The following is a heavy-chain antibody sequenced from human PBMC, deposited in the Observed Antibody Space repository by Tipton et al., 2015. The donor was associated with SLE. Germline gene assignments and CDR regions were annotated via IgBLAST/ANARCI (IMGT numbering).Heavy chain of an antibody. J-gene: IGHJ3*02. CDR2: ISYDGSNK. CDR1: GFTFSSYA. CDR3: AREDSSGLGAFDI. D-gene: IGHD6-19*01. V-gene: IGHV3-30*04. Sequence: SLRLSCAASGFTFSSYAMHWVRQAPGKGLEWVAVISYDGSNKYYADSVKGRFTISRDNAKNSLYLQMNSLRAEDTAVYYCAREDSSGLGAFDIWGQGTMVTVSS.